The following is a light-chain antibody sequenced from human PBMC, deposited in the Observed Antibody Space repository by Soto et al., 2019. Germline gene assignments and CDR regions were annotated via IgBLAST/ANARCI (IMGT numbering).Light chain of an antibody. Sequence: DIVMTQSPATLPVSPGERATLSCRASQSVSSNLAWYQQKPGQAPRFLIYGASTRATGIPARFSGSGSGTEFTLTISSLQSEDFAVYYCQQYDNWPLTLGGGTKVEIK. CDR1: QSVSSN. CDR2: GAS. CDR3: QQYDNWPLT. V-gene: IGKV3-15*01. J-gene: IGKJ4*01.